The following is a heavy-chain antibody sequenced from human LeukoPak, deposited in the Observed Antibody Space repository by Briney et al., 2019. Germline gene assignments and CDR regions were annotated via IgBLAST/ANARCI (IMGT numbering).Heavy chain of an antibody. V-gene: IGHV3-53*01. J-gene: IGHJ4*02. CDR1: GFTVSSNY. CDR3: ASANSSSWPHEYDY. CDR2: IYSGGST. Sequence: GGSLRLSCAASGFTVSSNYMSWVRQAPGKGLEWVPVIYSGGSTYYADSVKGRFTISRDNSKNTPYLQMNSLRAEDTAVYYCASANSSSWPHEYDYWGQGTLVTVSS. D-gene: IGHD6-13*01.